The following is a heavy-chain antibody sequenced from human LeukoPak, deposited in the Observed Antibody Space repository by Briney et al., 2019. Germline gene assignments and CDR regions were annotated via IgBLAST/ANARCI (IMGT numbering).Heavy chain of an antibody. CDR2: IYYSGST. D-gene: IGHD5-24*01. Sequence: PSETLSLTCTVSGGSISSYYWSWIRQPPGKGLEWIGYIYYSGSTNYNPSLKSRVTISVDTSKNQFSLKLSSVTAADTAVYYCARVSLTRRWLQLNYFYYWGQGTLVTVSS. J-gene: IGHJ4*02. CDR3: ARVSLTRRWLQLNYFYY. V-gene: IGHV4-59*12. CDR1: GGSISSYY.